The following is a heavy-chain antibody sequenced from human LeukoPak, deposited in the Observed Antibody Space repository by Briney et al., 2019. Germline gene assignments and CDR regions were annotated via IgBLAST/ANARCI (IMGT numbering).Heavy chain of an antibody. CDR2: IYYSGST. D-gene: IGHD2-15*01. J-gene: IGHJ5*02. CDR1: GDSISDSSYY. CDR3: ARNVTRLVGISRLNWFDP. Sequence: PSEILSLTCTVSGDSISDSSYYWAWIRQPPGKGLEWIGSIYYSGSTHYSPSLKSRITMSVDTSKNQFSLNVHSVTAADTAIYYCARNVTRLVGISRLNWFDPWGQGTLVTVSS. V-gene: IGHV4-39*07.